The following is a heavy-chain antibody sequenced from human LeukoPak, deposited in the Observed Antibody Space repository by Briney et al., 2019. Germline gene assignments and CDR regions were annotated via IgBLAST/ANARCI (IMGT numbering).Heavy chain of an antibody. Sequence: PSETLSLTCTVSGGSISSYYWSWIRQPPGKGLEWIGYIYYSGSTNYNPSLKSRVTISVDTSKNQFSLKLSSVTAADTAVYYCARGVKSRFGESPPDYWGQGTLVTVSS. V-gene: IGHV4-59*12. CDR2: IYYSGST. CDR3: ARGVKSRFGESPPDY. J-gene: IGHJ4*02. D-gene: IGHD3-10*01. CDR1: GGSISSYY.